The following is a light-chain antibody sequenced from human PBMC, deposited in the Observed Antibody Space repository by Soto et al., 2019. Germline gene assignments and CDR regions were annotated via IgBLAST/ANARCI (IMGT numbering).Light chain of an antibody. CDR1: QSISDT. Sequence: EIVMTQSPATLSVSPGGRATLSCRASQSISDTLAWYQRKPGQAPRLLIHGASTRATGFPARFSGSGSGTDFTLTISSLQSEDFAVYYCQQYNNWPWTFGQGTKVDI. J-gene: IGKJ1*01. V-gene: IGKV3-15*01. CDR2: GAS. CDR3: QQYNNWPWT.